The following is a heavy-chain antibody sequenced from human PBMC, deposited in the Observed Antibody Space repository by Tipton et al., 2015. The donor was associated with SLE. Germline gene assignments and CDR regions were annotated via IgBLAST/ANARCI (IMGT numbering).Heavy chain of an antibody. V-gene: IGHV3-48*03. CDR1: GFTFSSYE. Sequence: GSLRLSCAASGFTFSSYEMNWVRQAPGKGLEWVSYISSSGSTIYYADSVKGRFTISRDNAKNSLYLQMNSLRAEDTAVYYCAKGRVSYGDYVPFDYWGQGTLVTVSS. J-gene: IGHJ4*02. CDR2: ISSSGSTI. D-gene: IGHD4-17*01. CDR3: AKGRVSYGDYVPFDY.